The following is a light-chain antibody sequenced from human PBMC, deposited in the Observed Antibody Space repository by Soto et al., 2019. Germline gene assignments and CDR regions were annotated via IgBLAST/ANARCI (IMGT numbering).Light chain of an antibody. CDR3: QQRSDWPST. CDR2: DAS. V-gene: IGKV3-11*01. J-gene: IGKJ4*01. Sequence: EIVLTQSPATLSLSPGERATLSCRASQSVSRYLAWYKQKPGQAPRLLISDASNRATGIPARFSGSGSGTDFTLTISSREPEDFAVYYCQQRSDWPSTFGGGTKVQIK. CDR1: QSVSRY.